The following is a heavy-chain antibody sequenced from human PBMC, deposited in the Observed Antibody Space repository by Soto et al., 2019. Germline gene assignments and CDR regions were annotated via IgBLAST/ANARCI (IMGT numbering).Heavy chain of an antibody. CDR2: INPSGGST. V-gene: IGHV1-46*03. CDR1: GYTFTSYY. CDR3: ARESAGPYSGGSQYYFDY. D-gene: IGHD2-15*01. J-gene: IGHJ4*02. Sequence: EASVKVSCKASGYTFTSYYMHWVRQAPGQGLEWMGIINPSGGSTSYAQKFQGRVTMTRDTSTSTVYMELSSLRSEDTAVYYCARESAGPYSGGSQYYFDYWGQGTLVTVSS.